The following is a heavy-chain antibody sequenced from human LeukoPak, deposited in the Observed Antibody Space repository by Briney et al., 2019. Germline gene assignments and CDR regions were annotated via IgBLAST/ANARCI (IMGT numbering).Heavy chain of an antibody. CDR3: ARDSSGWPPQYYGMDV. V-gene: IGHV7-4-1*02. J-gene: IGHJ6*02. D-gene: IGHD6-19*01. CDR2: INTNTGNP. CDR1: GYTFISYA. Sequence: ASVKVSCKASGYTFISYAMNWVRQAPGQGLEWMGWINTNTGNPTYAQGFTGRFVFSLDTSVSTAYLQISSLKAEDTAVYYCARDSSGWPPQYYGMDVWGQGTTATVSS.